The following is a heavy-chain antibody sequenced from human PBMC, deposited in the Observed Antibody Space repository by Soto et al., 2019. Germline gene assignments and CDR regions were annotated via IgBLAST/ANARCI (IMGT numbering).Heavy chain of an antibody. D-gene: IGHD2-15*01. CDR3: AIWARGYCRGGSCYHNWFAP. V-gene: IGHV4-4*02. CDR2: IYHSGST. J-gene: IGHJ5*02. Sequence: SETLSLTCAVSGGSISSSNWWSWVRQPPGKGLEWIGEIYHSGSTNYNPSLKSRVTISVDKSKNQFSLKLSSVTAADTAVYYCAIWARGYCRGGSCYHNWFAPWGQGTLVTVSS. CDR1: GGSISSSNW.